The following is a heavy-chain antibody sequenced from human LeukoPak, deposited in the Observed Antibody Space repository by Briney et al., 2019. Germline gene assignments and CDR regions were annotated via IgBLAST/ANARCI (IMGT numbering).Heavy chain of an antibody. CDR3: VRDRDYAFDF. Sequence: GGSLRLSCAASGFTFSYYSMNWVRQAPGKGLEWISYSNTDGTISYADSVKGRSTISRDNAENSLYLQMNSLRDEDTAVYFCVRDRDYAFDFWGQGTMVAVSS. V-gene: IGHV3-48*02. J-gene: IGHJ3*01. CDR2: SNTDGTI. CDR1: GFTFSYYS.